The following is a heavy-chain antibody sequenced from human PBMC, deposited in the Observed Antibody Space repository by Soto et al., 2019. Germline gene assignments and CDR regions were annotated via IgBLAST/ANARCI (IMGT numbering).Heavy chain of an antibody. D-gene: IGHD2-8*01. CDR1: GFTFSVFA. CDR3: ANDGRTGDYGVYAVEP. V-gene: IGHV3-23*01. Sequence: EEQLLESGGGLVQRGGSLRLSCAASGFTFSVFAMSWVRQAPGKGLELVSTISGSGENTYYADSVKGRFTISRDNSKNTLNLQMNSLRGEDTAVYYCANDGRTGDYGVYAVEPWGQGTMVTVSS. CDR2: ISGSGENT. J-gene: IGHJ3*01.